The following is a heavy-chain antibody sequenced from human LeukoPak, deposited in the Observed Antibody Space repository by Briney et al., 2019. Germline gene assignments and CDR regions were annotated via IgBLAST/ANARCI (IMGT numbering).Heavy chain of an antibody. CDR1: GFTFSSYA. CDR3: ANYYDSSGYIDY. D-gene: IGHD3-22*01. V-gene: IGHV3-23*01. J-gene: IGHJ4*02. CDR2: ISGSGGST. Sequence: GGSLRLSCAASGFTFSSYAMSWVRQAPGKGLEWVSAISGSGGSTYYADSVKGRFTISRDNSKNKLYLQMNSLRAEDTAVYYCANYYDSSGYIDYWGQGTLVTVSS.